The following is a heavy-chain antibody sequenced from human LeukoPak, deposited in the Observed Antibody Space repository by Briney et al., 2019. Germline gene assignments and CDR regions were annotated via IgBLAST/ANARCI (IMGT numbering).Heavy chain of an antibody. Sequence: GGSLRLSCAASGFTFDNYGMHWVRQAPGKGLEWVAFIRSDGGIKYYADSVKGRFTISRDSSKNTLYLQVNSLRAEDTAVYFCAKDVPAAYFDYWGQGTLVTVSS. J-gene: IGHJ4*02. CDR3: AKDVPAAYFDY. D-gene: IGHD2-2*01. V-gene: IGHV3-30*02. CDR2: IRSDGGIK. CDR1: GFTFDNYG.